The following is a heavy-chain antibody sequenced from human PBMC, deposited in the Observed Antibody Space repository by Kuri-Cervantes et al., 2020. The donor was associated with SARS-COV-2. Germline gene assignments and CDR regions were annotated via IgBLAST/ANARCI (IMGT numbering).Heavy chain of an antibody. V-gene: IGHV3-30*01. CDR2: ISYDGSNK. CDR1: GFTFSSYA. Sequence: GESLKISCAASGFTFSSYAMHWVRQAPGKGLEWVAVISYDGSNKYYADSVKGRFTISRDNSKNTLYLQMNSLRAEDTAVYYCARETRGYYEELRVMDVWGQGTTVTVSS. CDR3: ARETRGYYEELRVMDV. J-gene: IGHJ6*02. D-gene: IGHD3-3*01.